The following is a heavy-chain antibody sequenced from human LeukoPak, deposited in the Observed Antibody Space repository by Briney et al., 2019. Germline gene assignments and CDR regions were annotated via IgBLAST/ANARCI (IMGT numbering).Heavy chain of an antibody. Sequence: GGSLRLSCAASGFTVGSNYMSWVRQAPGKGLEWVSVIYSGGSTYYADSVKGRFTISRDNSKNTLYLQMNSLRAEDTAVYYCAIMTTVTPQEYWGQGTLVTVSS. D-gene: IGHD4-17*01. CDR3: AIMTTVTPQEY. CDR1: GFTVGSNY. CDR2: IYSGGST. J-gene: IGHJ4*02. V-gene: IGHV3-53*01.